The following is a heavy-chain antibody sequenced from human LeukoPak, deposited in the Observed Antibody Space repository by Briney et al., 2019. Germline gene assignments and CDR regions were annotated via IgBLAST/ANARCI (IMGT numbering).Heavy chain of an antibody. J-gene: IGHJ1*01. CDR3: ASCHCTNGVCYGECEYFQH. CDR1: GYTFTGYG. Sequence: ASVKVSCKASGYTFTGYGISWVRQAPGQGLEWMGWISAYNGNTNYAQKLQGRLTLTTDTSTSTAYMELRSLRSDDTAVYYCASCHCTNGVCYGECEYFQHWGQGTLVTVSS. D-gene: IGHD2-8*01. CDR2: ISAYNGNT. V-gene: IGHV1-18*01.